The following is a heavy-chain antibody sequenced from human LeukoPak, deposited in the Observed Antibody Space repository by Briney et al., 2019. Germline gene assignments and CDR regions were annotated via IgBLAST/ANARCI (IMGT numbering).Heavy chain of an antibody. CDR3: AKAGEPGYSDSSGYYYGFH. CDR2: ISGSGGST. J-gene: IGHJ4*02. Sequence: GGSLRLSCVASGFTFSGYAMSWVRQAPGKGLEWVSSISGSGGSTYYADSVKGRFTISRDNSKNTLYLQMNSLRDEDTAVYYCAKAGEPGYSDSSGYYYGFHWGQGTLVTVSS. CDR1: GFTFSGYA. V-gene: IGHV3-23*01. D-gene: IGHD3-22*01.